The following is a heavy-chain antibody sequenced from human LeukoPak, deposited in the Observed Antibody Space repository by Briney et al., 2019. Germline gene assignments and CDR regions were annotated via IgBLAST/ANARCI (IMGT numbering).Heavy chain of an antibody. CDR2: IIPIIGTA. V-gene: IGHV1-69*13. D-gene: IGHD6-13*01. J-gene: IGHJ4*02. CDR1: GGTFSSYA. Sequence: SVKVSCKASGGTFSSYAISWVRQAPGQGLEWMGGIIPIIGTANYAQKFQGRVTITADESTSTAYMELSSLRSEDTAVYYCAIAAAGPEPFDYWGQGTLVTVSS. CDR3: AIAAAGPEPFDY.